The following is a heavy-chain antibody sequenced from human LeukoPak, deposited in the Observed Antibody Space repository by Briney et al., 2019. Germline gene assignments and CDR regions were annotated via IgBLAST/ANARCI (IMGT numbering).Heavy chain of an antibody. J-gene: IGHJ6*03. V-gene: IGHV4-38-2*02. CDR3: ARRPVVPAATYYYYYYMDV. Sequence: SETLSLTCTVSGYSISSGYYWGWIRQPPGKGLEWIGEINHSGSTNYNPSLKSRVTISVDTSKNQFSLKLSSVTAADTAVYYCARRPVVPAATYYYYYYMDVWGKGTTVTVSS. D-gene: IGHD2-2*01. CDR1: GYSISSGYY. CDR2: INHSGST.